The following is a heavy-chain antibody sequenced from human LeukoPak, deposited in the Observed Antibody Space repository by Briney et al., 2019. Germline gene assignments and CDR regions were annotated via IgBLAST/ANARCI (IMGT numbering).Heavy chain of an antibody. CDR3: ARLYSSGWLDH. V-gene: IGHV5-51*01. Sequence: GGPLKISCKGSGYSFTTYWIGWVRQMPGKGLEWMGIIYPGDSDTRYSPSFQGQVTISADKSISTAYLQWSSLKASDNAMYYCARLYSSGWLDHWGQGTLVTVSS. D-gene: IGHD6-19*01. CDR2: IYPGDSDT. J-gene: IGHJ5*02. CDR1: GYSFTTYW.